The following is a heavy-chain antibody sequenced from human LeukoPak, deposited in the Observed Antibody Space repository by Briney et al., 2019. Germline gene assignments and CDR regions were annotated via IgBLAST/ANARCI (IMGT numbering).Heavy chain of an antibody. V-gene: IGHV4-34*01. Sequence: SETLSLTCAVYGGSFSGYYWSWIRQPPGKGLEWIGEINHSGSTNYNPSLKSRVTISVDTSKNQFSLKLSSVTAADTAVYYCARRSDYYDSSGTKNDAFDIWGQGTMVTVSS. CDR2: INHSGST. D-gene: IGHD3-22*01. CDR3: ARRSDYYDSSGTKNDAFDI. CDR1: GGSFSGYY. J-gene: IGHJ3*02.